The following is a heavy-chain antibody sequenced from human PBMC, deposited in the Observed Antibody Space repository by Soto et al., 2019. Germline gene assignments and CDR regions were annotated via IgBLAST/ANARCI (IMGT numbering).Heavy chain of an antibody. CDR1: GGSISSYY. Sequence: SETLSLTCTVSGGSISSYYCSWIRQPAGKGLEWIGRIYTSGSTNYNPSLKSRVTMSVDTSKNQFSLKLSSVTAADTAVYYCARDLELRYYYGMDVWGQGTTVTVSS. CDR2: IYTSGST. CDR3: ARDLELRYYYGMDV. D-gene: IGHD1-7*01. J-gene: IGHJ6*02. V-gene: IGHV4-4*07.